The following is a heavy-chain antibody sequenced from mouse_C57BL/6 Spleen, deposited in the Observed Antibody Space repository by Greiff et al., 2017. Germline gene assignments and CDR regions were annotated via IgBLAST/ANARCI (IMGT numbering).Heavy chain of an antibody. V-gene: IGHV1-19*01. Sequence: VQLQQSGPVLVKPGASVKMSCKASGYTFTDYYMNWVKQSHGKGLEWIGVINPYNGGTSYNQKFKGKATLTVDKSSSTAYMELNSLTSEDSAVYYCARVGGNYVGYFDYWGQGTTLTVSS. CDR3: ARVGGNYVGYFDY. J-gene: IGHJ2*01. CDR1: GYTFTDYY. D-gene: IGHD2-1*01. CDR2: INPYNGGT.